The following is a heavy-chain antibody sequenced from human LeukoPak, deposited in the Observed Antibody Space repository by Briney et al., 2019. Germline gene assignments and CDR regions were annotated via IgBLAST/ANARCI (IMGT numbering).Heavy chain of an antibody. CDR1: GGSVSRGGYY. D-gene: IGHD1-26*01. Sequence: PSETLSLTCTVSGGSVSRGGYYWNWIRQHPGKGLEWIGFTSYSEGTYYNPSLMSRITISVDRSQNQFSLKMRDVTAADTAVYFCATADWESFYFDSWGQGVLVAV. V-gene: IGHV4-31*03. CDR2: TSYSEGT. J-gene: IGHJ4*02. CDR3: ATADWESFYFDS.